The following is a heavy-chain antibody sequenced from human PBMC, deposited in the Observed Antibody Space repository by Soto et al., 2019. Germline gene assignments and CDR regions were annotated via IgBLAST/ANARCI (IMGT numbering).Heavy chain of an antibody. Sequence: QVQLVQSGAEVKKPGSSVKVSCKASGGTFSSYTICRVRQAPGQGLEWMGRIIPILGIANYAQKFQGRATITADKSTSTAYMELNILRSEDMAVYYCATVRNRHPRWGQGTLVTVSS. CDR2: IIPILGIA. J-gene: IGHJ1*01. CDR3: ATVRNRHPR. V-gene: IGHV1-69*02. CDR1: GGTFSSYT.